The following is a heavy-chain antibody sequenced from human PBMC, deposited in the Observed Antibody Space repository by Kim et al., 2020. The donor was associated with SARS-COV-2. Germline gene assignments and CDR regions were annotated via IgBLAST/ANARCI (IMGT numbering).Heavy chain of an antibody. V-gene: IGHV3-21*01. Sequence: YYADSVKSRFTISGDNAESSLFLQINSPRAEDTAVYYCARLVSRRAGIDYWGQGTLVTVSS. CDR3: ARLVSRRAGIDY. J-gene: IGHJ4*02.